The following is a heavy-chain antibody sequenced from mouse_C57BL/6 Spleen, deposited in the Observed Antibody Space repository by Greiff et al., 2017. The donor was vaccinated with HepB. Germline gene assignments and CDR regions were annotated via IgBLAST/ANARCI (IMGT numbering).Heavy chain of an antibody. CDR3: ARSTVVATPGYFDV. J-gene: IGHJ1*03. D-gene: IGHD1-1*01. CDR2: ISNGGGST. Sequence: EVKLVESGGGLVQPGGSLKLSCAASGFTFSDYYMYWVRQTPEKRLEWVAYISNGGGSTYYPDTVKGRFTISRDNAKNTLYLQMSRLKSEDTAMYYCARSTVVATPGYFDVWGTGTTGTVSS. V-gene: IGHV5-12*01. CDR1: GFTFSDYY.